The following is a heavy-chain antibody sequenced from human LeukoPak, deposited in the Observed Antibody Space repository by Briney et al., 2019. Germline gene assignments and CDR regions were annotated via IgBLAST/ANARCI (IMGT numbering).Heavy chain of an antibody. J-gene: IGHJ4*02. D-gene: IGHD6-19*01. V-gene: IGHV3-21*04. Sequence: GGSLRLSCAASGFTFSNYNMNWVRQAPGKAMEWVSPITSSGTYIFYADSVKGQFTISRDNAKNSLYLQMNSLGTEDTAVYYCATLESIAVAGSGYSGQGTPVTVSS. CDR1: GFTFSNYN. CDR3: ATLESIAVAGSGY. CDR2: ITSSGTYI.